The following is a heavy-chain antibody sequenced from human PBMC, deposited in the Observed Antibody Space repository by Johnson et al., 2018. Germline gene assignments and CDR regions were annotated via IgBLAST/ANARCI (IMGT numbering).Heavy chain of an antibody. D-gene: IGHD1-26*01. CDR1: GFTFSPYG. CDR2: ISYDGINK. V-gene: IGHV3-30*03. CDR3: ARDLLVGATELFQH. Sequence: QVQLVESGGGVVQPGRSLRLSCAASGFTFSPYGMHWVRQAPGKGLEWVAVISYDGINKYYADSVKGRFTISRDNSKNTLYLQMNSLGAEETAVYYCARDLLVGATELFQHWGQGTLVTVSS. J-gene: IGHJ1*01.